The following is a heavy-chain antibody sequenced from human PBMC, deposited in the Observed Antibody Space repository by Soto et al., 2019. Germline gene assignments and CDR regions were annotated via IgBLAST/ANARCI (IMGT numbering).Heavy chain of an antibody. J-gene: IGHJ5*01. V-gene: IGHV4-30-4*01. CDR3: ARGRYCLTGRCFPNWFDS. Sequence: SETLSLTCSVSGDSISTVDYFWVWIRQPPGQALEYIGYIYKSTTTYYNPSFESRVAISLDTSKSQFSLNVTSVTAADTAVYFCARGRYCLTGRCFPNWFDSWGQGTLVTVSS. CDR2: IYKSTTT. D-gene: IGHD2-15*01. CDR1: GDSISTVDYF.